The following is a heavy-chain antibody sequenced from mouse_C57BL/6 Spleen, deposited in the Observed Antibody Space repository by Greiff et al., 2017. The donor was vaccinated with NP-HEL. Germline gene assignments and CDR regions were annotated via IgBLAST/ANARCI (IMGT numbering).Heavy chain of an antibody. J-gene: IGHJ1*03. Sequence: QVQLQQPGAELVMPGASVKLSCKASGYTFTSYWMHWVKQRPGQGLEWIGEIDPSDSYTNYNQKFKGKSTLTVDKSSSTAYMQLSSLTSEDSAVYYCSRSPEGYFDVWGTGTTVTVSS. V-gene: IGHV1-69*01. CDR3: SRSPEGYFDV. CDR1: GYTFTSYW. CDR2: IDPSDSYT.